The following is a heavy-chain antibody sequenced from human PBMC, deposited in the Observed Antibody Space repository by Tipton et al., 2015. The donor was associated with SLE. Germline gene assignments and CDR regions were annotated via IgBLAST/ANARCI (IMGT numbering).Heavy chain of an antibody. CDR2: IYTSGST. CDR3: AREGSSSRGAFDI. CDR1: GGSISSSSYY. V-gene: IGHV4-61*02. J-gene: IGHJ3*02. Sequence: TLSLTCTVSGGSISSSSYYWSWIRQPAGKGLEWIGRIYTSGSTNYNPSLKSRVTMSVDTSKNQFSLKLSSVTAEDTAVYYCAREGSSSRGAFDIWGQGTMVTVSS. D-gene: IGHD6-13*01.